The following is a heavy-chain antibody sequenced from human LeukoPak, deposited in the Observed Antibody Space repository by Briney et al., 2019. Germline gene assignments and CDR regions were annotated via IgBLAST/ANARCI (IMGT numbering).Heavy chain of an antibody. V-gene: IGHV3-21*01. CDR3: ARDARLYKWELLAY. J-gene: IGHJ4*02. D-gene: IGHD4-23*01. CDR2: ISSGSSAI. CDR1: GFTFTTYS. Sequence: GGSLRLSCEASGFTFTTYSMTWVRQAPGKGLEWVSIISSGSSAIFSADALKGRFTISRDDAKNLLYLDMNSLRAEDTAVYYCARDARLYKWELLAYWGQGTLVTVSS.